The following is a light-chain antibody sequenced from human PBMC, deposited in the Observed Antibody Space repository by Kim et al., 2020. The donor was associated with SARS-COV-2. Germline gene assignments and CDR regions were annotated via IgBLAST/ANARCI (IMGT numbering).Light chain of an antibody. CDR1: STNIGEGYD. V-gene: IGLV1-40*01. CDR2: DNN. Sequence: RVTIPCTGSSTNIGEGYDVHWYQQLPGTAPKLLIHDNNNRPSGVPDRFSGSKSGTSASLAITGLQAEDEADYYCQSYDSSLRGWVFGGGTQLTVL. CDR3: QSYDSSLRGWV. J-gene: IGLJ3*02.